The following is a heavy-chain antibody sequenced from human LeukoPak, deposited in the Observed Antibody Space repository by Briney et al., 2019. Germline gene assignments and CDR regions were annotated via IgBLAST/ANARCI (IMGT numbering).Heavy chain of an antibody. D-gene: IGHD4-17*01. CDR1: GFTFSSYA. CDR2: ISGSGGST. V-gene: IGHV3-23*01. Sequence: GGSLRLSCAASGFTFSSYAMSCVRQAPGKGLEWVSAISGSGGSTYYADSVKGRFTISRDNSKNTLYLQMNSLRAEDTAVYYCAKDGTVTTGHFDYWGQGTLVTVSS. CDR3: AKDGTVTTGHFDY. J-gene: IGHJ4*02.